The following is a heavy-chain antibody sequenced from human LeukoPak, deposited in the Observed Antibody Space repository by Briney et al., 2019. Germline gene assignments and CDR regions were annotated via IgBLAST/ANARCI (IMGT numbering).Heavy chain of an antibody. D-gene: IGHD6-19*01. CDR2: IYSGGST. Sequence: GGSLRLSCAASGFTVSSNYMSWVRQAPGKGLEWVSVIYSGGSTYYADSVKGRFTISRDNSKNTLYLQMNSLRAEDTAVYYCASHPYSSGWYPGAFDIWGQGTMVTVSS. CDR3: ASHPYSSGWYPGAFDI. CDR1: GFTVSSNY. V-gene: IGHV3-53*01. J-gene: IGHJ3*02.